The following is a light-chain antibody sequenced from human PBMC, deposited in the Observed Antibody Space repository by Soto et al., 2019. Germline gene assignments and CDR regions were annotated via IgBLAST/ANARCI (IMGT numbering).Light chain of an antibody. CDR3: SSYTTTIALYV. Sequence: QSVLTQPASVSGSPGQSITISCTGSSSDVGYHNYVSWYQQHPGKAPKLMIYEVSDRPSGVSNRFSGSKSGNTASLTISGLQAEDEADYYCSSYTTTIALYVFGTGTKLTVL. J-gene: IGLJ1*01. CDR2: EVS. V-gene: IGLV2-14*01. CDR1: SSDVGYHNY.